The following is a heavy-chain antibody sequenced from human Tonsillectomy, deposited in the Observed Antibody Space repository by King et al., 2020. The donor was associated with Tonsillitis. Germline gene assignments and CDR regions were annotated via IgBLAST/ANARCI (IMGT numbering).Heavy chain of an antibody. CDR3: ASAEGSSWYRPIAV. CDR2: VYNNGDT. V-gene: IGHV4-38-2*01. D-gene: IGHD6-13*01. J-gene: IGHJ6*02. Sequence: QLQESGPGLVKPSETLSLTCAVSGYSISRGYFWGWLRQPPDKGLEWVGSVYNNGDTFYTPSLESRDTILVDTSKNQFSLRLNSVTAADTAVYYCASAEGSSWYRPIAVWGQGTTVTVSS. CDR1: GYSISRGYF.